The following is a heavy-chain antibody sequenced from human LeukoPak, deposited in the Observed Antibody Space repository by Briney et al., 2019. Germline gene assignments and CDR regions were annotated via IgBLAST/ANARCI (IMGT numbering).Heavy chain of an antibody. J-gene: IGHJ5*02. CDR1: GFTFTNQW. D-gene: IGHD2/OR15-2a*01. CDR3: AEGTTA. CDR2: INQDGSEK. Sequence: GWSLRLACAASGFTFTNQWMSWVRQAPGKGLEWVANINQDGSEKFYVDSVKGRFTISRDNAKNSLYLQMNSLRAEDTAVYYCAEGTTAWGQGTLVTVSS. V-gene: IGHV3-7*01.